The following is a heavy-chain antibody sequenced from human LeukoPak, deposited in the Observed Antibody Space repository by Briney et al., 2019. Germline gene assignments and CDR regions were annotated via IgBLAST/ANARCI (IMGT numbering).Heavy chain of an antibody. J-gene: IGHJ4*02. CDR1: GFTFSSYW. V-gene: IGHV3-7*01. Sequence: GGSLRLSCAAPGFTFSSYWMSWVRQAPGKGLEWVANIKQDGSEKYYVDSVKGRFTISRDNAKNSLYLQMNSLRAEDTAVYYCARWFGELFDYWGQGTLVTVSS. CDR2: IKQDGSEK. CDR3: ARWFGELFDY. D-gene: IGHD3-10*01.